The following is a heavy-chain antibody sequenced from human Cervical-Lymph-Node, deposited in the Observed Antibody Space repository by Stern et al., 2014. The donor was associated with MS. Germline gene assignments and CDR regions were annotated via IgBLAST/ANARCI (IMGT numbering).Heavy chain of an antibody. V-gene: IGHV1-46*01. Sequence: QVQLGQSGAEVKKPGASVKVSCKAFGYTFTGHYMHWVRQAPEQGLEWMGIINPSGTTTTYAQKFQGRVTMTRDTSTSTDYMQLSGLRSDDTAVYYCARDVSNSDGWWFDPWGQGTLVTVSS. CDR1: GYTFTGHY. CDR2: INPSGTTT. CDR3: ARDVSNSDGWWFDP. D-gene: IGHD4-11*01. J-gene: IGHJ5*02.